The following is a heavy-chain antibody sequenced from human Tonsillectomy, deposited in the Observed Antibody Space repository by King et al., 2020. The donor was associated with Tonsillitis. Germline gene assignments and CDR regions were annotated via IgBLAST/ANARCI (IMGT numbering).Heavy chain of an antibody. Sequence: VQLVESGAEVKKPGSSVKVSCRASGGIFSSSAISWVRQAPGQGLEWMGGITPILRTANLAQKFQGRVTISADESTSTAYMGLSSLKSQDTAVYYCARGYGSGTYVYWGQGTLVTVSS. D-gene: IGHD3-10*01. V-gene: IGHV1-69*01. CDR3: ARGYGSGTYVY. CDR2: ITPILRTA. J-gene: IGHJ4*02. CDR1: GGIFSSSA.